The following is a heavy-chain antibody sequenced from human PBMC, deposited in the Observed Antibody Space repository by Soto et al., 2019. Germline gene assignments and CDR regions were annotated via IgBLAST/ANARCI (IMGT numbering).Heavy chain of an antibody. CDR1: GGTFSSYA. J-gene: IGHJ5*02. CDR2: IIPIFGTA. Sequence: QVQLVQSGAEVKKPGSSVKVSCKASGGTFSSYAISWVRQAPGQGLEWMGGIIPIFGTANYAQKFRGGVTITADESTITASMELSSLRSEDTAVYYCARDYTEMATNENWFDPWGQGTLVTVSS. CDR3: ARDYTEMATNENWFDP. V-gene: IGHV1-69*12. D-gene: IGHD5-12*01.